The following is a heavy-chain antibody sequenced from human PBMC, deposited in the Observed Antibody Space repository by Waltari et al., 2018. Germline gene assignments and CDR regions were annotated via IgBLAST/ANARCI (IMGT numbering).Heavy chain of an antibody. Sequence: QVQLQETGPGLVKPSETLSLTCTVSGGSISSYSWSWIRQPPGKGLEWIGYIYYSGSTNYNPSLKSRVTISEDTSKNQFSLKLSSVTAADTAVYYCAREGGYYGSGSYYYYYYMDVWGKGTTVTVSS. CDR1: GGSISSYS. D-gene: IGHD3-10*01. CDR2: IYYSGST. J-gene: IGHJ6*03. CDR3: AREGGYYGSGSYYYYYYMDV. V-gene: IGHV4-59*01.